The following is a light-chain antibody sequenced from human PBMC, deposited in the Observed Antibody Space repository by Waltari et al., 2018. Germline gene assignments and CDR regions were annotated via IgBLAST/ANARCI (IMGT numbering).Light chain of an antibody. CDR1: SRDVGGHNH. J-gene: IGLJ3*02. CDR3: NSFTDSVTWV. Sequence: QSALTQPASVSGSPGESITIPCTGTSRDVGGHNHVSWYQHHPGKAPKPMIHEVNKRPSGVSNRFSGSKSGNTASLTISGLQAEDEADYYCNSFTDSVTWVFGGGTKLTVL. V-gene: IGLV2-14*01. CDR2: EVN.